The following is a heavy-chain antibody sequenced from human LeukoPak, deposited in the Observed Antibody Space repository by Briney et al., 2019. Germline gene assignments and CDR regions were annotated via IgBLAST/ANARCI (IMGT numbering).Heavy chain of an antibody. CDR1: GDSVSSNSAA. V-gene: IGHV6-1*01. CDR2: TYYRSKWYN. CDR3: ARETTSLFDS. Sequence: SQTLSLTCAISGDSVSSNSAAWNWIRQSPSGGLEWLGRTYYRSKWYNDYAVSVKSRITINPDRSKNQVSLQMNSVTPEDTAVYYCARETTSLFDSWGQGTVVTVSS. D-gene: IGHD2/OR15-2a*01. J-gene: IGHJ4*02.